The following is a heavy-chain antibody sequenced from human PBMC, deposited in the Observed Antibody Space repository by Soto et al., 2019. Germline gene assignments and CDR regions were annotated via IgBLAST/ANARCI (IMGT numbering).Heavy chain of an antibody. CDR3: ANEELEWLLSSMFDY. D-gene: IGHD3-3*01. V-gene: IGHV3-30*18. Sequence: QVQLVESGGGVVQPGRSLRLSCAASGFTFSSYGMHWVRQAPGKGLEWVAVISYDGSNKYYADSVKGRFTISRDNSKNTLYLQMNSLRAEDTAVYYCANEELEWLLSSMFDYWGQGTLVTVSS. J-gene: IGHJ4*02. CDR1: GFTFSSYG. CDR2: ISYDGSNK.